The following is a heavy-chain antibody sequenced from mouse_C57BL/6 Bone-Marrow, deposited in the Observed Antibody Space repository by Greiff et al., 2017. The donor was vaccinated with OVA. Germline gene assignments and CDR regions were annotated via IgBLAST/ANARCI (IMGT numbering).Heavy chain of an antibody. CDR3: ASDRPYCDY. CDR1: GYTFTSYG. Sequence: QVQLQQSGAELARPGASVKLSCKASGYTFTSYGISWVKQRPGQGLEWIGEIYPRSGNTSYNAKFKGKATLTADKSSSTAYMELRILTSEDSAVYFCASDRPYCDYWGQGTTLTVSS. CDR2: IYPRSGNT. J-gene: IGHJ2*01. V-gene: IGHV1-81*01.